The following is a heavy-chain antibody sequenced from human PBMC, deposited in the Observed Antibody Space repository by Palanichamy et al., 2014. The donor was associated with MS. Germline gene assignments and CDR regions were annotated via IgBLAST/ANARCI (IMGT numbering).Heavy chain of an antibody. D-gene: IGHD3-3*01. CDR3: AKDRTKTVFGVVRRNHYYGLDV. CDR1: GFTFSSYA. CDR2: VSGSGAVT. Sequence: EVQLLESGGGLVQPGGSLRLSCAASGFTFSSYAMTWVRQAPGKGLEWVSDVSGSGAVTSYADSVKGRFTISRDNPKNTLYLQMTSLRAEDTAVYYCAKDRTKTVFGVVRRNHYYGLDVWGQGTTVTVSS. V-gene: IGHV3-23*01. J-gene: IGHJ6*02.